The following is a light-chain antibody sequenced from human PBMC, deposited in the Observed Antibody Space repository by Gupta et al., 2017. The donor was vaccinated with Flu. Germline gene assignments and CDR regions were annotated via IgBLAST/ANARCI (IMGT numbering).Light chain of an antibody. J-gene: IGLJ2*01. CDR2: DDS. CDR3: QIWHSNTDRRI. CDR1: NIGSRT. V-gene: IGLV3-21*02. Sequence: SFVLTQPPSVSVAPGQTARITCGGSNIGSRTVHWYQQRPGQAPVLVVHDDSDRPSGIPERFSGSISGNTATLTISSVEAGDEAAYYCQIWHSNTDRRIFGGGTKLTVL.